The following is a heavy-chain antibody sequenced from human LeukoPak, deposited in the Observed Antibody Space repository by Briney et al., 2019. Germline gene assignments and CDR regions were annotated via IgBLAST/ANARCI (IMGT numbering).Heavy chain of an antibody. CDR3: AARGIAVAGTVFDY. CDR2: IYYSGST. V-gene: IGHV4-39*07. Sequence: SETLSLTCTVSGGSISSSSYYWGWIRQPPGKGLEWIGSIYYSGSTYYNPSLKSRVTISVDTSKNQFSLKLSSVTAADTAVYYCAARGIAVAGTVFDYWGQGTLVTASS. J-gene: IGHJ4*02. CDR1: GGSISSSSYY. D-gene: IGHD6-19*01.